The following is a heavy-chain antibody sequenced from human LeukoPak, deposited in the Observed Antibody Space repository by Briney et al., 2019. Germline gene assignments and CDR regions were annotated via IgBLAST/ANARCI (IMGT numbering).Heavy chain of an antibody. V-gene: IGHV4-39*07. CDR1: GDSISSSSYY. Sequence: SETLSLTCTVSGDSISSSSYYWGWIRQPPGKGLEWIGSIYTSGTTNYNPSPRSRVTISADTSKNQFSLKLTSVTAADTAVYYCARDGAAGYWGRGTLVTVSS. D-gene: IGHD3-16*01. CDR2: IYTSGTT. CDR3: ARDGAAGY. J-gene: IGHJ4*02.